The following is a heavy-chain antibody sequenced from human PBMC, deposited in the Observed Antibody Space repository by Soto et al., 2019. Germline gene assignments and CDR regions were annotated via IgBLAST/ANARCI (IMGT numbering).Heavy chain of an antibody. CDR1: GFTFSSYA. D-gene: IGHD6-13*01. J-gene: IGHJ4*02. Sequence: EVQLLESGGGLVQPGGSLRLSCAASGFTFSSYAMNWVRQAPGKGLEWVSVISGSGGSTYYADSVKGRFTISRDNSKNTLSLQMYSLRAEDTAVYYCARRGPGTYFDDWGQGTLVTVSS. V-gene: IGHV3-23*01. CDR2: ISGSGGST. CDR3: ARRGPGTYFDD.